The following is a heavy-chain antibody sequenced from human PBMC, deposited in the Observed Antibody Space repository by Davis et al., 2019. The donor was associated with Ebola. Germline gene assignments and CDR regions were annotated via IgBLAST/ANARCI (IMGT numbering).Heavy chain of an antibody. CDR2: MYTSGST. CDR3: ARERHDTSSYGF. CDR1: GGSISSGSYY. V-gene: IGHV4-61*09. J-gene: IGHJ4*02. Sequence: SETLSLTCTVSGGSISSGSYYWSWIRQPAGKGLEWIGHMYTSGSTNYNTSLKSRVTISADTSKNQFFLKLSSVTAAETAIDYCARERHDTSSYGFWGQGTLVTVSS. D-gene: IGHD3-22*01.